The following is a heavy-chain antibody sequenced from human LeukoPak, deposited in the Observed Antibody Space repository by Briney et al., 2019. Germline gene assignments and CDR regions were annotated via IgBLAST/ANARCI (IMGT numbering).Heavy chain of an antibody. V-gene: IGHV3-23*01. J-gene: IGHJ4*02. CDR2: ISGSGGST. CDR1: GFTFSSYA. Sequence: GGSLRLSCAASGFTFSSYAMSWVRQAPGKGLEWVSAISGSGGSTYYADSVKGWFTISRDNSRDTLYLQMNSLRAEDTAVYYCAKGYYDYVWGSYYFDYWGQGTLVTVSS. D-gene: IGHD3-16*01. CDR3: AKGYYDYVWGSYYFDY.